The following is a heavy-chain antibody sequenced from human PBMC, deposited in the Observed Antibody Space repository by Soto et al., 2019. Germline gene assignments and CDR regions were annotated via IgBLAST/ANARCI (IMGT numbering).Heavy chain of an antibody. CDR1: GFAFSSFS. V-gene: IGHV3-48*02. CDR2: ISSTTTTI. D-gene: IGHD5-12*01. J-gene: IGHJ6*02. CDR3: TRDPLRVALSQTYGMDV. Sequence: LQLVESGGGLVQPGGSLRLSCAASGFAFSSFSMNWVRQAPGKGLEWISYISSTTTTIYYADSVKGRFTISRDSAEKSLLLQMNSLRDEDTSVYYCTRDPLRVALSQTYGMDVWGQGTTVTVSS.